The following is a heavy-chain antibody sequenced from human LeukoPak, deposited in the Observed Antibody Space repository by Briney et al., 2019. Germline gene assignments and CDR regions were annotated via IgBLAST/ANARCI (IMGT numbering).Heavy chain of an antibody. V-gene: IGHV4-38-2*02. CDR1: DSSITSTYY. CDR2: VFRLQTVRT. D-gene: IGHD2-8*01. CDR3: ARVLHAPYLIDS. Sequence: PSETLSLTCTVSDSSITSTYYWAWFRQPPGKGLEWIATVFRLQTVRTFNNPSLESRVTMPLDPSQSQFSLNLTSVTAADTALYFCARVLHAPYLIDSWGQGTLVTVSS. J-gene: IGHJ4*02.